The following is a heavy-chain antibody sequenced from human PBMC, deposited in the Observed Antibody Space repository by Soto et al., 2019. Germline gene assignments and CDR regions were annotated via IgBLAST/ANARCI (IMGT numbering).Heavy chain of an antibody. D-gene: IGHD6-13*01. CDR2: IIPIFGTA. CDR1: GGTFSSYA. CDR3: ARATHGSSWQAYYFDY. J-gene: IGHJ4*02. V-gene: IGHV1-69*01. Sequence: QVQLVQSGAEVKKPGSSVMVSCKASGGTFSSYAISWVRQAPGQGLEWMGGIIPIFGTANYAQKFQGKVTITADESTSPAYMELSSLRSEDTAVYYCARATHGSSWQAYYFDYWGQGTLVTVSS.